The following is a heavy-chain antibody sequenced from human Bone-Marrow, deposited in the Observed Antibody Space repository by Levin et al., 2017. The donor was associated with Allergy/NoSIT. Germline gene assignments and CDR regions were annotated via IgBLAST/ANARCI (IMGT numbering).Heavy chain of an antibody. CDR2: ISAYDAKT. CDR3: ASSHGSNWFVA. CDR1: GHSSTTYI. J-gene: IGHJ5*02. D-gene: IGHD5-24*01. V-gene: IGHV1-18*01. Sequence: ASVKVSCKASGHSSTTYIVTWVRQAPGQGLDWMGWISAYDAKTNFPQKLQDRLTMTTDTSTGTAYLELRSLISDDTAVYYCASSHGSNWFVAWGQGTLVTVSS.